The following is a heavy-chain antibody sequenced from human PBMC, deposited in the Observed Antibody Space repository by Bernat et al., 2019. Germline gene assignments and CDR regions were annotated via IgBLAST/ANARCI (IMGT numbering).Heavy chain of an antibody. Sequence: QVQLQESGPGLVKPSQTLSLTCTVSGGSISSGDYYWSWIRQPPGKGLGWIGYIYYSGSTYYNPSLKSRVTISVDTSKNQFSLKLSSVTAADTAVYYCARGRLQGYCSSTSCSKEFDAFDIWGQGTMVTVSS. J-gene: IGHJ3*02. CDR2: IYYSGST. CDR1: GGSISSGDYY. CDR3: ARGRLQGYCSSTSCSKEFDAFDI. V-gene: IGHV4-30-4*01. D-gene: IGHD2-2*01.